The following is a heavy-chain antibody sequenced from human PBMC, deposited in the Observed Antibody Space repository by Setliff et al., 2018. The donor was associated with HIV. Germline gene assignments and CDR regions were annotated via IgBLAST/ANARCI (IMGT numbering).Heavy chain of an antibody. V-gene: IGHV1-18*01. CDR1: GYTFTSYG. Sequence: GASVKVSCKASGYTFTSYGISWVRQAPGQGLEWMGWISAYNGNTNYAQKLQGRVTMTTDTSTSTAYMELRSLRSDDTAVYYCARVGILLWFGELTEAPLDYWGQGTLVTVS. CDR2: ISAYNGNT. CDR3: ARVGILLWFGELTEAPLDY. D-gene: IGHD3-10*01. J-gene: IGHJ4*02.